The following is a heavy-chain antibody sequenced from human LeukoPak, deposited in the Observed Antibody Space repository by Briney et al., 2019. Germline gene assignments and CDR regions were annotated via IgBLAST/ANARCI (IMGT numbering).Heavy chain of an antibody. Sequence: PGASVKVSCKVSGYTLTELSMHWVRQAPGKGLEWMGGFDPEDGETIYAQKFQGRVTMTEDTSTDTAYMELSSLRSEDTAVYYCAVITMTDYYYGMDVWGQGTTVTVSS. J-gene: IGHJ6*02. CDR3: AVITMTDYYYGMDV. D-gene: IGHD3-22*01. CDR1: GYTLTELS. CDR2: FDPEDGET. V-gene: IGHV1-24*01.